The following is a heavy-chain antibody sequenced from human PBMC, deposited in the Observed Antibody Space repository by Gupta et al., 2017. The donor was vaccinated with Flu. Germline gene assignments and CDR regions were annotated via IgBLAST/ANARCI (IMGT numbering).Heavy chain of an antibody. J-gene: IGHJ6*02. Sequence: EVQLLESGGGLVRPGGSLRLSCAASGFSFTTYTFTWVRQAPGKGLEWLASISRSSGYIYYADSVKGRFTISRDNSEASLYLEMNSLRDEDTALYYCARLGGSGTSFHYFYGLDVWGRGTAVTVSS. CDR2: ISRSSGYI. D-gene: IGHD6-19*01. CDR3: ARLGGSGTSFHYFYGLDV. V-gene: IGHV3-21*02. CDR1: GFSFTTYT.